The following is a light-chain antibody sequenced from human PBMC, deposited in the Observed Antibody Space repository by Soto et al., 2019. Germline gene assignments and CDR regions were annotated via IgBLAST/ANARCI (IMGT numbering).Light chain of an antibody. CDR1: RSDVGSYNL. V-gene: IGLV2-23*01. CDR3: CSYAGSVV. Sequence: QSARTQPASVSGSPGQSITISCTGTRSDVGSYNLVSWYQQHPGKAPKLMIYEGSKRPSGVSNRFSGSKSGNTASLTISGLQAEDEADYYCCSYAGSVVFGGGTKLTVL. CDR2: EGS. J-gene: IGLJ2*01.